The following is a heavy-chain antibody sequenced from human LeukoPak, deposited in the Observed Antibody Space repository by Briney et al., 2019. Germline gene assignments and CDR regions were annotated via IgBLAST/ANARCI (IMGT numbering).Heavy chain of an antibody. J-gene: IGHJ4*02. CDR3: ARAPNNAWHNFDC. V-gene: IGHV3-30*04. CDR1: GFTFSAYA. D-gene: IGHD1/OR15-1a*01. Sequence: PGRSLRLSCAASGFTFSAYAMHWFRQAPGKGLEWLAVISPAENKNNHADSAKGRFTISRDNSKDTLYLQMTSLRPEDTAVYYCARAPNNAWHNFDCWGQGTLVTSPQ. CDR2: ISPAENKN.